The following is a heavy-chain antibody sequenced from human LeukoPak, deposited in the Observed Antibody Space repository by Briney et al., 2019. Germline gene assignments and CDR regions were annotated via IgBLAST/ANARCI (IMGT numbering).Heavy chain of an antibody. CDR2: ISSSSSYI. CDR1: GFTFSSYS. CDR3: ARNPNYYDSSGAPDY. V-gene: IGHV3-21*01. D-gene: IGHD3-22*01. Sequence: GGSLRLSCAASGFTFSSYSMNWVRQAPGKGLEWVSSISSSSSYIYYADSVKGRFTISRDNAKNSLYLQMNSLRAEDTAVYYCARNPNYYDSSGAPDYWGQGTLVTVSS. J-gene: IGHJ4*02.